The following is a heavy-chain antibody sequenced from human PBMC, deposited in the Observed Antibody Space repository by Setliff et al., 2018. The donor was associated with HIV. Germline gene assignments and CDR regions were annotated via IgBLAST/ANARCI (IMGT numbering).Heavy chain of an antibody. D-gene: IGHD3-22*01. J-gene: IGHJ4*02. CDR3: ARRGNYYDTGGSNYFDY. V-gene: IGHV4-61*01. Sequence: NPSETLSLTCTVSGGSVSSGSYFWSWIRQPPGKGLEWIGYIYSSGSTNYNPSLKSRVTISVDTSKNEFSLKLSSVTAADTAIYYCARRGNYYDTGGSNYFDYWGQGTLVTVSS. CDR1: GGSVSSGSYF. CDR2: IYSSGST.